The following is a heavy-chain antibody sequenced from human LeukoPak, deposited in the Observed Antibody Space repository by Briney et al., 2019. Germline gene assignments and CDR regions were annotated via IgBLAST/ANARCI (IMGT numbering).Heavy chain of an antibody. V-gene: IGHV1-69*13. CDR2: IIPIFGTT. Sequence: SVKVSCKASGYTFVSYGISWVRQAPGQGLEWMGLIIPIFGTTNYAQTFQGRVTITADESTSTAYMELSSLRSDDTAVYYCATDQDIVSIPAALDVWGQGTTVTVSS. CDR1: GYTFVSYG. J-gene: IGHJ6*02. CDR3: ATDQDIVSIPAALDV. D-gene: IGHD2-2*01.